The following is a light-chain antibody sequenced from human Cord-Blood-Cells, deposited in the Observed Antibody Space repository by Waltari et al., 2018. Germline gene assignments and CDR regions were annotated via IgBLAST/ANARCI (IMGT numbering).Light chain of an antibody. CDR3: SSYTSSSTLV. CDR2: DVS. V-gene: IGLV2-14*01. CDR1: SSDVGGYNY. Sequence: QSALTQPASVSGSPGQSITISCTGTSSDVGGYNYVSWYQQHPGKAPKLMIYDVSNRHSGVSNRFSGSKSGNTASLTISGLQAEHEADYYCSSYTSSSTLVFGGGTKLTVL. J-gene: IGLJ2*01.